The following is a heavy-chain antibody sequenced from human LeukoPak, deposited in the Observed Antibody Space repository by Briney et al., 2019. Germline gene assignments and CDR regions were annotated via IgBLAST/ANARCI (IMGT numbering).Heavy chain of an antibody. J-gene: IGHJ5*02. V-gene: IGHV1-8*01. CDR2: MNTNSSNT. Sequence: ASVKLSCKASGYTFTSYDINRVRHATGQGLEWMGGMNTNSSNTGYAQKFQGRVTMTRNTSISTAYMELSSLRSEDTAVYYCAREGHHIAAAGTYPENWFDPWGQGTLVTVSS. CDR3: AREGHHIAAAGTYPENWFDP. CDR1: GYTFTSYD. D-gene: IGHD6-13*01.